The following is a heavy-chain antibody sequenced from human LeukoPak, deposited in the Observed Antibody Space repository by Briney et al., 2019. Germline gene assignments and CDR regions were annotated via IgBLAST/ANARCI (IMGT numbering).Heavy chain of an antibody. J-gene: IGHJ4*02. V-gene: IGHV3-7*03. CDR2: IKQDGSEK. Sequence: PGGSLRLSCAASGFTFSSYRMSWVRQAPGKGLEWVANIKQDGSEKYYVDSVKGRFTISRDNAKNSLYLQMNSLRAEDTAVYYCAREPEGGNVDYWGQGTLVTVSS. CDR1: GFTFSSYR. D-gene: IGHD1-1*01. CDR3: AREPEGGNVDY.